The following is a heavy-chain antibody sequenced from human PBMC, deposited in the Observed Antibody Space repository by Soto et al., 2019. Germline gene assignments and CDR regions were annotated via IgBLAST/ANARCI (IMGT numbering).Heavy chain of an antibody. V-gene: IGHV4-34*01. CDR2: INHSGST. Sequence: PSETLSLTCAVYGGSFSGYYWSWIRQPPGKGLEWIGEINHSGSTNYNPSLKSRVTISVDTSKNQFSLKLSSVTAADTAVYYCARGGGSRWPPPFDYWGQGTLVTVSS. D-gene: IGHD6-13*01. J-gene: IGHJ4*02. CDR1: GGSFSGYY. CDR3: ARGGGSRWPPPFDY.